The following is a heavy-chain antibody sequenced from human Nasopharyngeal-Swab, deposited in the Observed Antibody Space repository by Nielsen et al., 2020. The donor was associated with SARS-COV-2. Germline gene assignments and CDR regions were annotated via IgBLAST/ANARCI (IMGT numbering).Heavy chain of an antibody. Sequence: SETLSLTCTVSGGSISSGGYFWSWIRQHPGKGLEWLGYIHYTGNTSYNPSLESRLTISLDTSQNQFSLRLSSVTAADTAVYYGARGVIEQAVSDAFDFWGQGTMVTVSS. J-gene: IGHJ3*01. CDR3: ARGVIEQAVSDAFDF. D-gene: IGHD3-16*02. CDR2: IHYTGNT. V-gene: IGHV4-31*03. CDR1: GGSISSGGYF.